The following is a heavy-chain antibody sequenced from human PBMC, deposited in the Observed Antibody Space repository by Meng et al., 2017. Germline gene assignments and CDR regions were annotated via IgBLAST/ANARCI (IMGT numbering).Heavy chain of an antibody. CDR3: ARGYYGSGLFDP. J-gene: IGHJ5*02. D-gene: IGHD3-10*01. CDR1: GGTFSSYA. CDR2: IIPIFGTA. V-gene: IGHV1-69*05. Sequence: VQLVQSGAEVKKAGSSVTVCCKASGGTFSSYAISWVRQAPGQGLEWMGGIIPIFGTANYAQKFKGRVTITTDESTSTAYMELSSLRSEDTAVYYCARGYYGSGLFDPWGQGTLVTVSS.